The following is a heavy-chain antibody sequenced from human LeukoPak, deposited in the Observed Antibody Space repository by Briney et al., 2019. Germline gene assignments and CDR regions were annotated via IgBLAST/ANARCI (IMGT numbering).Heavy chain of an antibody. D-gene: IGHD3-10*01. V-gene: IGHV4-39*07. CDR2: IYYSGST. CDR1: GGSISSSSYY. Sequence: PSETLSLTCTVSGGSISSSSYYWGWIRQPPGKGLEWIGSIYYSGSTYYNPSLKSRVTISVDTSKNQFSLKLSSVTAADTAVYYCASITMVRGVVWGQGTLVTVSS. CDR3: ASITMVRGVV. J-gene: IGHJ4*02.